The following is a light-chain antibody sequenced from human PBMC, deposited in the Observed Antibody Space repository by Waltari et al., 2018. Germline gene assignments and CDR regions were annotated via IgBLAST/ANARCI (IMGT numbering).Light chain of an antibody. CDR3: TSLAASGDLV. Sequence: QSALTQPPSASGSPGQAVTISCTGSSGDVGYYDFVSWYQQHPGKVPRLLIFEGTRRPSGVPVRFSGSKSETTASLTVSGLQPEDEADYYCTSLAASGDLVFGGGTKLTVL. V-gene: IGLV2-8*01. CDR1: SGDVGYYDF. J-gene: IGLJ3*02. CDR2: EGT.